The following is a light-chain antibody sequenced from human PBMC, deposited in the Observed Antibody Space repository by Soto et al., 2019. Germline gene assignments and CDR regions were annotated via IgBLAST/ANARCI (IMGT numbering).Light chain of an antibody. V-gene: IGLV2-14*01. CDR3: SSYTSSSTPVV. J-gene: IGLJ2*01. CDR2: DVG. Sequence: QSALTQPASVSGSPGQSITISCTGTSSDVGGYNSVSWYQQHPGKAPKLMIYDVGNRPSGVSNRFSGSKSGNTASLTISGRQAEDEADYYFSSYTSSSTPVVFGGGTKLTVL. CDR1: SSDVGGYNS.